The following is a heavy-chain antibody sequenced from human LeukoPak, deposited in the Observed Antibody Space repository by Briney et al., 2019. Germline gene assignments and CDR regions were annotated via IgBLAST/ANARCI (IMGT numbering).Heavy chain of an antibody. J-gene: IGHJ3*02. CDR3: ARGVGDYYDSSGYWNDAFDI. V-gene: IGHV4-59*01. CDR2: IHYSGST. Sequence: SETLSLTCSVSGGSISNYYWNWIRQSPGKGLEWIGYIHYSGSTHYNPSLKSRVTISVDTSKNQFSLKLSSVTAADTAVYYCARGVGDYYDSSGYWNDAFDIWGQGTMVTVSS. D-gene: IGHD3-22*01. CDR1: GGSISNYY.